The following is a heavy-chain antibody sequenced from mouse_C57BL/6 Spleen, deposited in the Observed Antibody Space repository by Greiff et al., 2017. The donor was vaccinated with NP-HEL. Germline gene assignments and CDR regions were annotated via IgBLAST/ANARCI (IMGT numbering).Heavy chain of an antibody. Sequence: VQLQQSGAELVKPGASVKLSCKASGYTFTSYWMQWVKQRPGQGLEWIGEIDPSDSYTNYNQKFKGKATLTVDTSSSTAYMQLSSLTSEDSAVYYCARGYYYGSSYSYFDYWGQSTTLTVSS. V-gene: IGHV1-50*01. J-gene: IGHJ2*01. D-gene: IGHD1-1*01. CDR3: ARGYYYGSSYSYFDY. CDR2: IDPSDSYT. CDR1: GYTFTSYW.